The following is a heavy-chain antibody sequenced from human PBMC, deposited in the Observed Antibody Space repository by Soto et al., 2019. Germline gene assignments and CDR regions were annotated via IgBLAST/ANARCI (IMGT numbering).Heavy chain of an antibody. D-gene: IGHD6-19*01. CDR1: GFTFSSYG. CDR2: IWYDGSNK. J-gene: IGHJ4*02. V-gene: IGHV3-33*01. CDR3: ARGNSGWYYFDY. Sequence: QVQLVESGGGVVQPGRSLRLSCAASGFTFSSYGMHWVRQAPGKGLEWVAVIWYDGSNKYYADSVKGRFTISRDNSKNTLYLQMNSLRAEDTAVYYCARGNSGWYYFDYWGQGTLLTVSS.